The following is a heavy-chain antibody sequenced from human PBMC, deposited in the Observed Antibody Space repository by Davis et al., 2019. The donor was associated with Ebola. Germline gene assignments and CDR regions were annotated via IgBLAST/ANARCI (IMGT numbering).Heavy chain of an antibody. D-gene: IGHD2-2*02. CDR2: ISGSGGST. J-gene: IGHJ6*02. CDR1: GFTFSSYA. CDR3: AKQGDIVVVPAAIWGGYYYGMDV. V-gene: IGHV3-23*01. Sequence: GALRLSCAASGFTFSSYAMSWVRQAPGKGLEWVSAISGSGGSTYYADSVKGRFTISRDNSKNTLYLQMNSLRAEDTAVYYCAKQGDIVVVPAAIWGGYYYGMDVWGQGTTVTVSS.